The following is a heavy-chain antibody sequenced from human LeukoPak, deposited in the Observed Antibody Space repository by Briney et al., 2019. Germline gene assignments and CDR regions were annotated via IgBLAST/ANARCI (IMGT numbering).Heavy chain of an antibody. CDR1: GFMFSDYT. J-gene: IGHJ4*02. V-gene: IGHV3-23*01. CDR2: INDNGSFS. Sequence: GGSLRLYCVGSGFMFSDYTLSWVRQAPGKGLEWVSSINDNGSFSQYVDSVKGRVTISRDNSKNTLYLQMSSLRAEDTAVYYCAKKRTMDAAKPDCDYWGQGTLVTVSS. D-gene: IGHD1/OR15-1a*01. CDR3: AKKRTMDAAKPDCDY.